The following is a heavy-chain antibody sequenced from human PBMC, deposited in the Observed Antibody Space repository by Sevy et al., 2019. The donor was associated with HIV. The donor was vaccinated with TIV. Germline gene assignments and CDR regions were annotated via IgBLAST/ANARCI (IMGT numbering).Heavy chain of an antibody. CDR1: GFILSDYY. V-gene: IGHV3-11*04. D-gene: IGHD3-22*01. CDR2: ISDSDDSI. J-gene: IGHJ4*02. CDR3: ARGPDYYDRSGYYYQ. Sequence: GGSLRLSCAASGFILSDYYMSWIRQAPGKGLEWLSYISDSDDSIYYADSVKGRFTISRDNAKNSLYLQMNSLRAEDTAVYYCARGPDYYDRSGYYYQWGQGTLVTVSS.